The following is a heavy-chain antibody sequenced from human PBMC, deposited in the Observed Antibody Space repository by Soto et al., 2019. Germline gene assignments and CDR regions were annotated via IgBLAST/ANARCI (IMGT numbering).Heavy chain of an antibody. J-gene: IGHJ4*01. V-gene: IGHV3-23*01. CDR2: ISGNSGKT. CDR1: GFTFSSYA. Sequence: GGSLRLSCTASGFTFSSYAMSWVRQAPGKELEWVSTISGNSGKTNYAESVKGRFSISRDNSKNTVHLQLDSLRAEDPAVYFCAKLGFVLMELYYFHQWGHGTLVTVSS. CDR3: AKLGFVLMELYYFHQ. D-gene: IGHD2-8*01.